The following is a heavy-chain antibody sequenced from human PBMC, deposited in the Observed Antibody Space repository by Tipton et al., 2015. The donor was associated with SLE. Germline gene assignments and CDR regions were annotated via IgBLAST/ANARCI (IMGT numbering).Heavy chain of an antibody. CDR1: GVSIRSYY. V-gene: IGHV4-34*01. D-gene: IGHD5/OR15-5a*01. Sequence: PSLTCTVSGVSIRSYYWSWIRQPPGKGLEWIGEINHSGSTNYNPSLKSRVTISVDTSKNQFSLKLSSVTAADTAVYYCAGVSRDAFEIWGQGTMVTVSS. CDR3: AGVSRDAFEI. J-gene: IGHJ3*02. CDR2: INHSGST.